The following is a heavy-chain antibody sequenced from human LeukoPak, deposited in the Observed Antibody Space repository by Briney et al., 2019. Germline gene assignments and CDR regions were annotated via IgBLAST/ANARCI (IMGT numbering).Heavy chain of an antibody. CDR1: GFTFSSYS. CDR2: ISSNGGST. CDR3: ARGGLRLDY. J-gene: IGHJ4*02. V-gene: IGHV3-64*01. D-gene: IGHD5-12*01. Sequence: PGGSLRLSCAASGFTFSSYSMNWVRQAPGKGLEYVSAISSNGGSTYYANSVKGRFTISRDNSKNTLYLQMGSLRAEDMAVYHCARGGLRLDYWGQGTLVTVSS.